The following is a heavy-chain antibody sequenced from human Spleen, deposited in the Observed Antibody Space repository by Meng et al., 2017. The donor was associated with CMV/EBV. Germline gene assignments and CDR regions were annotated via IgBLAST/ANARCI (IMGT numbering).Heavy chain of an antibody. V-gene: IGHV3-23*01. J-gene: IGHJ4*02. Sequence: EVQLLESGXGLVQPGGSLRLSCAASGFTFSSYAMSWVRQAPGKGLEWVSAISGSGGSTYYADSVKGRFTISRDNSKNTLYLQMNSLRAEDTAVYYCAKGLTIFGVIDYWGQGTLVTVSS. CDR1: GFTFSSYA. D-gene: IGHD3-3*01. CDR3: AKGLTIFGVIDY. CDR2: ISGSGGST.